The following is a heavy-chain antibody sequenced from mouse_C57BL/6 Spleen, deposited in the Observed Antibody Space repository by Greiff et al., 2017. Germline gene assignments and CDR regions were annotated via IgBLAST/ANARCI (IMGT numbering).Heavy chain of an antibody. CDR2: IDPSDSYT. D-gene: IGHD1-1*01. J-gene: IGHJ2*01. V-gene: IGHV1-59*01. CDR3: ARFYYGSSSFDY. CDR1: GYTFTSYW. Sequence: QVQLQQPGAELVRPGTSVKLSCKASGYTFTSYWMHWVKQRPGQGLEWIGVIDPSDSYTNYNQKFKGKATLTVDTSSSTAYMQLSSLTSEDSAVYYCARFYYGSSSFDYWGQGTTLTVSS.